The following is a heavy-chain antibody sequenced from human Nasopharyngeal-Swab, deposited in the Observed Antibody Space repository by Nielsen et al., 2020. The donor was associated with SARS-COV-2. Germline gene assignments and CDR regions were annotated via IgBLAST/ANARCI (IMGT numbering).Heavy chain of an antibody. D-gene: IGHD6-19*01. CDR2: TSGDGTNT. CDR3: AKDFNQYNSAWYDG. V-gene: IGHV3-43*02. Sequence: GGSLRLSCAASGFTFDDYAMHWVRQAPGKGLEWVSVTSGDGTNTYYADSVRGRFTISRDNSKNSLCLQMNSLRTEDTALYYCAKDFNQYNSAWYDGWGKGTTVTVSS. CDR1: GFTFDDYA. J-gene: IGHJ6*04.